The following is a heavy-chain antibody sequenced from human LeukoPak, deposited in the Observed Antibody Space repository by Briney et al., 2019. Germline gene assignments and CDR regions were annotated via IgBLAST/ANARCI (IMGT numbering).Heavy chain of an antibody. CDR1: GFTVSSNY. Sequence: GGSLRLSCAASGFTVSSNYMSWVRQAPGKGLEWVSSISSSSSYIYYADSVKGRFTISRDNAKNSLYLQMNSLRAEDTAVYYCARGSGSYSANWGQGTLVTVSS. CDR2: ISSSSSYI. D-gene: IGHD1-26*01. CDR3: ARGSGSYSAN. V-gene: IGHV3-21*01. J-gene: IGHJ4*02.